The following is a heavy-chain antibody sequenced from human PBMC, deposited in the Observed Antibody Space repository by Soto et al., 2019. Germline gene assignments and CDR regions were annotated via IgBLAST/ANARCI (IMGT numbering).Heavy chain of an antibody. D-gene: IGHD1-1*01. CDR3: ARHIHNQGFEYYFDS. J-gene: IGHJ4*02. Sequence: QLQLQESGPGLVKPSETLSLTCNASGGSITSSGSAWGWIRQSPGKGLEWIGTIDYSGNIYYIPSLKSRITISVDTSKNQISLQLSSVTDADTAVYYCARHIHNQGFEYYFDSWGQGTLVTVSS. CDR2: IDYSGNI. CDR1: GGSITSSGSA. V-gene: IGHV4-39*01.